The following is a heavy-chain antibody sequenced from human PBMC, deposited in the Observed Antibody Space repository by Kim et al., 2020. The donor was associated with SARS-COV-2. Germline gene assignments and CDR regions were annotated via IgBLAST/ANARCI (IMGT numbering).Heavy chain of an antibody. V-gene: IGHV4-59*01. D-gene: IGHD6-13*01. CDR1: SDSISSYY. Sequence: TLSLTCTVSSDSISSYYCSWIRQLPGKGLEWIGYIYYSGSTNYNPSLNSRVTISWDTSKNQFSLELTSVTDADTAVYYCARSEGRGSWHQFDYWGQGILVTVSS. CDR3: ARSEGRGSWHQFDY. J-gene: IGHJ4*02. CDR2: IYYSGST.